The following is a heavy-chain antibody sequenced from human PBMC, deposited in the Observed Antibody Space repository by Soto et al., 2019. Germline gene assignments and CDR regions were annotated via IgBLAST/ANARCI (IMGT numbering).Heavy chain of an antibody. D-gene: IGHD3-22*01. CDR2: IYHSGST. CDR3: ARVRTYYYDSSGYYSWFDP. Sequence: SETLSLTCAVSGGSISSGGYSWSWIRQPPGKGLEWIGYIYHSGSTYYNPSLKSRVTISVDTSKKQFSMKLSSVTAAETAVFFFARVRTYYYDSSGYYSWFDPWGQGTQVTVSS. V-gene: IGHV4-30-2*05. J-gene: IGHJ5*02. CDR1: GGSISSGGYS.